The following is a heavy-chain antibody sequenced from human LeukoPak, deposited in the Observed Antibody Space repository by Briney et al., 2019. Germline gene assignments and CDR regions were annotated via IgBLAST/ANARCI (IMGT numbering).Heavy chain of an antibody. V-gene: IGHV3-30*03. CDR3: ARNKGSYPQTPNYYYYGMDV. D-gene: IGHD3-16*02. Sequence: PGRSLRLSCAASGFTFSSYGMHWVRQAPGKGLEWVAAVSYDGSNKYYADSVKGRFTISRDNSKNTLYLQMNSLRAEDTAVYYCARNKGSYPQTPNYYYYGMDVWGQGTTVTVSS. CDR1: GFTFSSYG. CDR2: VSYDGSNK. J-gene: IGHJ6*02.